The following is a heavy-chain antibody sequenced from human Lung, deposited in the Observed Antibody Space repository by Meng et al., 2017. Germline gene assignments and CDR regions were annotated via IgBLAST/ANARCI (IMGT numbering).Heavy chain of an antibody. Sequence: QVQLVQSGVEVKTPGASVKVSCKASGYTFSTYTMHWVRQAPGQRLEWMGWINAGNGNTKFSQKFQGRVTITRDTSASTAYMELSSLRSEDTAVYYCARDAAMVKGGDYWGQGTLVTVSS. D-gene: IGHD5-18*01. V-gene: IGHV1-3*01. CDR3: ARDAAMVKGGDY. J-gene: IGHJ4*02. CDR1: GYTFSTYT. CDR2: INAGNGNT.